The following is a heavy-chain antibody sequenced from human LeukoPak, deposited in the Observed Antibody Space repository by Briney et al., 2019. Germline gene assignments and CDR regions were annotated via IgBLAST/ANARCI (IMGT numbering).Heavy chain of an antibody. D-gene: IGHD5/OR15-5a*01. CDR3: TTRVSTTNDN. Sequence: GGSLRLSCAASGFAFSNVWMNWVRQAAGKGLQWVGRILTKNDGETTGYAAPVKGRFTISRDDTKSTLYLQMNSLEIEDTAVYYCTTRVSTTNDNWGQGTLVTVSS. J-gene: IGHJ4*02. CDR1: GFAFSNVW. V-gene: IGHV3-15*01. CDR2: ILTKNDGETT.